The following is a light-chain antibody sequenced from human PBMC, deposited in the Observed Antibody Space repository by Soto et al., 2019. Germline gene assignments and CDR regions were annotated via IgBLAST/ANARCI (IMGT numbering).Light chain of an antibody. CDR2: DVS. J-gene: IGLJ1*01. Sequence: QSALTQPPSASGSPGQSVTISCTGTSSDVGGYNYVSWYQQHPGKAPKLMIYDVSKRPSGVPDRFSGSKSGNTASLTVSGLQAEDEADYYCSSYAGTHIVFGTGTKVPS. CDR3: SSYAGTHIV. V-gene: IGLV2-8*01. CDR1: SSDVGGYNY.